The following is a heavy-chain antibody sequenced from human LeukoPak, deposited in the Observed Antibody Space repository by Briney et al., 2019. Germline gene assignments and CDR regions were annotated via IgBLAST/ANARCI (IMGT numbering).Heavy chain of an antibody. Sequence: ASVKVSCKASGYTFTSYGISWVRQAPGQGLEWLGWISGYNAVTSYPQKIEGRVTMTTDTSTATAYMELRSLRSDDTAVYYCARGDYSGTYHYFDFWGQGTLVTVSS. D-gene: IGHD1-26*01. CDR3: ARGDYSGTYHYFDF. J-gene: IGHJ4*02. CDR1: GYTFTSYG. CDR2: ISGYNAVT. V-gene: IGHV1-18*01.